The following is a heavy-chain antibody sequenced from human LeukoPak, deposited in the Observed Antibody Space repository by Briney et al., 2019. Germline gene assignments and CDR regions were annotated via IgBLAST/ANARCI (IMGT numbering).Heavy chain of an antibody. D-gene: IGHD3-10*01. Sequence: PSETLSLTCTVSGGSISSYCWSWIRQPPGKGLEWIGYIYYSGNTNYNPSLKSRVTISVDTSKNQFSLKLSSVTAADTAVYYCARDRVTMVRGVPSGMDVGGKGTTVTVSS. V-gene: IGHV4-59*01. CDR3: ARDRVTMVRGVPSGMDV. CDR1: GGSISSYC. J-gene: IGHJ6*04. CDR2: IYYSGNT.